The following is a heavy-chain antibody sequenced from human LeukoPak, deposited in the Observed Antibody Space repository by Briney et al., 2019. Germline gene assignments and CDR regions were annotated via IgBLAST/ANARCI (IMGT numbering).Heavy chain of an antibody. CDR1: GFTFSTYA. Sequence: PGGSLRLSCVASGFTFSTYAMSWVRQAPGKGLEWVPAVGGSGGSTYYADSVKGRFTISRDNSKNTLYLQMNSLRAEDTAVYYCANRGQAGFCSGGSCYSPFDYWGQGTLVTVSS. CDR2: VGGSGGST. D-gene: IGHD2-15*01. CDR3: ANRGQAGFCSGGSCYSPFDY. V-gene: IGHV3-23*01. J-gene: IGHJ4*02.